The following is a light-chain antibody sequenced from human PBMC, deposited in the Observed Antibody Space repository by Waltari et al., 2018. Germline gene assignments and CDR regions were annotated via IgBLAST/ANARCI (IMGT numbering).Light chain of an antibody. J-gene: IGKJ1*01. CDR3: QQYNSYRT. Sequence: DIQMTQSHSTLSASVGDRVTITCLASQSISFWLAWYQQKPGKAPKLLIYKASSLESGVPSRFSGSGSGTEFTLTISSLQPDDFATYYCQQYNSYRTFGQGTKVEIK. CDR1: QSISFW. V-gene: IGKV1-5*03. CDR2: KAS.